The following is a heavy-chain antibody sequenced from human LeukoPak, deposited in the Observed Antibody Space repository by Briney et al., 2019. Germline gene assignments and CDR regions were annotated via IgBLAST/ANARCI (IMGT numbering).Heavy chain of an antibody. V-gene: IGHV3-23*01. D-gene: IGHD2-21*01. J-gene: IGHJ4*02. CDR1: GFTFSSYA. Sequence: GGSLRLSCAASGFTFSSYAITWVRQAPGKGLEWVSAVSSNGAKTYYADSVKGRFTISRDNYKNMVFLQMNSLRAEDTAVYYCAKSVDSIVTLFAYWGQGTLVAVSS. CDR2: VSSNGAKT. CDR3: AKSVDSIVTLFAY.